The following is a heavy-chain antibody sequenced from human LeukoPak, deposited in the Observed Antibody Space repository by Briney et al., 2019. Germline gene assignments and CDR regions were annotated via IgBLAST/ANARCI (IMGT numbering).Heavy chain of an antibody. CDR1: GFTLSKYT. J-gene: IGHJ4*02. V-gene: IGHV3-30-3*01. CDR3: ARPEVYSCSGDCYPNYFDY. D-gene: IGHD2-21*02. CDR2: ISNDGSKK. Sequence: GKSLRLSCAASGFTLSKYTMHWVRQAPVKGLEWVALISNDGSKKGYVDSEMGRFTISRDNSENTLYLQMNSLTTEDTAVYYCARPEVYSCSGDCYPNYFDYWGQGTLVTVSS.